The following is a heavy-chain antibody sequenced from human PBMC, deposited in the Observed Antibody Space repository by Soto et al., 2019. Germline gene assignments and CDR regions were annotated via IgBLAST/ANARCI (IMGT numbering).Heavy chain of an antibody. D-gene: IGHD2-15*01. CDR2: ISAYNDNA. J-gene: IGHJ5*02. CDR3: ARDWFCSGGSCYNCFDP. CDR1: GYTFTNYG. V-gene: IGHV1-18*01. Sequence: QVQLVQSVAEVKKPGASVKVSCKASGYTFTNYGISWVRQAPGQGLEWMGWISAYNDNANYAQKFQDRVTMTTDTSTTTAYLELRSLRSDETAVYYCARDWFCSGGSCYNCFDPWGQGTLVTVSS.